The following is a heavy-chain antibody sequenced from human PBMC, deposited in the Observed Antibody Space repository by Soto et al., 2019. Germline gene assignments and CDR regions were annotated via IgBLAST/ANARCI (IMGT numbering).Heavy chain of an antibody. Sequence: SLTCTGSGGPISSGEYSWTWIRQPPGKGLEWIGYIFHNGDTYYNTSLQSRVAISMDTSGTQFSLRLTSVTAADTAVYYCARGPTGRSSYSVWGRGILVTLSS. J-gene: IGHJ2*01. CDR1: GGPISSGEYS. CDR3: ARGPTGRSSYSV. D-gene: IGHD2-15*01. V-gene: IGHV4-30-4*01. CDR2: IFHNGDT.